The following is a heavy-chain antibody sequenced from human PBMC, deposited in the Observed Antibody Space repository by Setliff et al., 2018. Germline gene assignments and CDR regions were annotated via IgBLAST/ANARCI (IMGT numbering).Heavy chain of an antibody. V-gene: IGHV5-51*01. CDR2: IYPGDSDT. Sequence: PGESLKISCKGSGYSFTTYWIGWVRQTPGKGLEWMGIIYPGDSDTRYSPSFQGQVTFSADKSISTAYLQLSSLKASDTAIYYCARRAVTAEYFQHWGHGTLVTVSS. CDR3: ARRAVTAEYFQH. J-gene: IGHJ1*01. CDR1: GYSFTTYW. D-gene: IGHD4-17*01.